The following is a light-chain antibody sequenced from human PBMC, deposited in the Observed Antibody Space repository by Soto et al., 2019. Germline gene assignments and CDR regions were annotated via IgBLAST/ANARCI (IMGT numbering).Light chain of an antibody. J-gene: IGLJ3*02. CDR1: SSNIGAGYD. V-gene: IGLV1-40*01. CDR2: GNS. Sequence: QSVLTQPPSVSGAPGQRVTISCTGGSSNIGAGYDVHWYQQLPGTAPNLLIYGNSNRPSGVPDRFSGSKSGTSASLAITGLQAEDEADYYCQSYDSSLSGSVFGGGTKVTVL. CDR3: QSYDSSLSGSV.